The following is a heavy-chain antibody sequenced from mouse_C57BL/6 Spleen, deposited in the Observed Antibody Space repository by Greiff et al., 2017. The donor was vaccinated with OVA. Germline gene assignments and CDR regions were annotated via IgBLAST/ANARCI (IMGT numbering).Heavy chain of an antibody. V-gene: IGHV3-6*01. Sequence: EVKLQESGPGLVKPSQSLSLTCSVTGYSITSGYYWNWIRQFPGNKLEWMGYISYDGSNNYNPSLKNRISITRDTSKNQFFLKLNSVTTEDTATYYCARAFWDPYAMDYWGQGTSVTVSS. D-gene: IGHD4-1*01. CDR2: ISYDGSN. J-gene: IGHJ4*01. CDR3: ARAFWDPYAMDY. CDR1: GYSITSGYY.